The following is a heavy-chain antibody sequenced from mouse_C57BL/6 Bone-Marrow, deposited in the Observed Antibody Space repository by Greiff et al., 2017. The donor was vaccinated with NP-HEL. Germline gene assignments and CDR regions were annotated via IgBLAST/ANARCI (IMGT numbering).Heavy chain of an antibody. J-gene: IGHJ3*01. CDR1: GYTFTSYG. CDR2: IYPRSGNT. V-gene: IGHV1-81*01. Sequence: VQGVESGAELARPGASVKLSCKASGYTFTSYGISWVKQRTGQGLEWIGEIYPRSGNTYYNEKFKGKATLTADKSSSTAYMELRSLTSEDSAVYFCARPYRNYFPWFAYWGQGTLVTVSA. CDR3: ARPYRNYFPWFAY. D-gene: IGHD2-1*01.